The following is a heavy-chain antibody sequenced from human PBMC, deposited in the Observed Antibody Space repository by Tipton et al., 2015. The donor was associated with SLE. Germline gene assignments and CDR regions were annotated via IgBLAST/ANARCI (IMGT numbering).Heavy chain of an antibody. J-gene: IGHJ4*02. D-gene: IGHD3-10*01. Sequence: QVQLVQSGPEVKKPGASVKVSCKASGYTFTSYYMHWVRQAPGQGLEWMGIIKPSGGSTSYAQKFQGRVTMTRDTSTSTVYMELRSLRSEDTAVYYCARERQGYGSDPFFDSWGQGTLVTVSS. V-gene: IGHV1-46*01. CDR3: ARERQGYGSDPFFDS. CDR1: GYTFTSYY. CDR2: IKPSGGST.